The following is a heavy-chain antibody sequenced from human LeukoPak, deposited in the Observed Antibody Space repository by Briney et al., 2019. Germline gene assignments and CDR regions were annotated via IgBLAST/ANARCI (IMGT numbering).Heavy chain of an antibody. D-gene: IGHD6-19*01. V-gene: IGHV3-23*01. Sequence: TGGSLRLSCAASGFTLRNYAMSWVRQAPGKGLEWVSVIAGSGGGTYYADSVKGRFTISRDNAKNSLYLQMNSLRAEDTAVYYCARDRHSSGWSGDFDYWGQGTLVTVSS. CDR1: GFTLRNYA. J-gene: IGHJ4*02. CDR3: ARDRHSSGWSGDFDY. CDR2: IAGSGGGT.